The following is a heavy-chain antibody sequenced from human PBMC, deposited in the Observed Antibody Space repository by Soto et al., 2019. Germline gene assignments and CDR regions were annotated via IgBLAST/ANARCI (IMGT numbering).Heavy chain of an antibody. CDR1: QFTFSYYA. J-gene: IGHJ2*01. CDR2: ISGAGCST. V-gene: IGHV3-23*01. D-gene: IGHD2-2*01. CDR3: AKGRPAFDL. Sequence: EVQLLESGGGLVQPGGSLRLSCAASQFTFSYYAMGWVRQPPGKGLEWVSLISGAGCSTNYADSVKGRFAISRDNSENTPYLQMNSLSAEDTAVYYCAKGRPAFDLWGRGNLVMVSS.